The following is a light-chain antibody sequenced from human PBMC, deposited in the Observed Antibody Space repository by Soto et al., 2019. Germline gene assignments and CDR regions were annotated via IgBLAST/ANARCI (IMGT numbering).Light chain of an antibody. V-gene: IGKV3-20*01. CDR2: GAS. Sequence: EIVLTQSPVTLSLSPGERATLSCRASQSVSSSYLAWYQQKPGQAPSLLIYGASSRATGIPDRFSGIGSGTDFTLTISRLEPEDFAVYYCQQYGSSPLFTFGPATKLHIK. J-gene: IGKJ3*01. CDR1: QSVSSSY. CDR3: QQYGSSPLFT.